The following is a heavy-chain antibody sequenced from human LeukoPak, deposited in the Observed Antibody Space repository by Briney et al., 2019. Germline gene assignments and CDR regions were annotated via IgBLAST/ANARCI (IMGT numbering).Heavy chain of an antibody. D-gene: IGHD1-26*01. CDR1: GFTFSNYV. V-gene: IGHV3-64*01. CDR3: ARAISGSYYSGSPFDC. CDR2: ISSNGGGT. Sequence: GGSLRLSCAASGFTFSNYVMHWVRQAPGKGLEYVSGISSNGGGTFYANSVKGRSTISRDNAKNTLYLQMGSLRAEDMAVYYCARAISGSYYSGSPFDCWGQGTLVTVSS. J-gene: IGHJ4*02.